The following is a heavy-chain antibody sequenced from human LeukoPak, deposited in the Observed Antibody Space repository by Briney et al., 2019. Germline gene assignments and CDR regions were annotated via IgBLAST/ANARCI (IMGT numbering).Heavy chain of an antibody. CDR1: GYTFTGYY. D-gene: IGHD1-7*01. CDR2: IDPNSGGT. Sequence: ASVKVSCKASGYTFTGYYMHWVRQAPRQGLEWMGWIDPNSGGTNYAQKFQGRVTMTRDTSISTAYVELSRLRSDDTAVYYCARVHNWNYQLHYWGQGTLVTVSS. CDR3: ARVHNWNYQLHY. V-gene: IGHV1-2*02. J-gene: IGHJ4*02.